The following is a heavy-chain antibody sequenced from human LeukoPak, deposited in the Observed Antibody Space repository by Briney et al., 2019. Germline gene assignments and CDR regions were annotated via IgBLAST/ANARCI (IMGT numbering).Heavy chain of an antibody. Sequence: GGSLRLSCAASGFTFSSYWMHWVRQAPGKGLEWVSSINDNGGTSTWYADSVKGRFTISRDNSKNTLYLQMNSLRAEDTAVYYCAKEGVQTPSDWYFDLWGRGTLVTVSS. CDR2: INDNGGTST. J-gene: IGHJ2*01. V-gene: IGHV3-23*01. CDR1: GFTFSSYW. D-gene: IGHD1-26*01. CDR3: AKEGVQTPSDWYFDL.